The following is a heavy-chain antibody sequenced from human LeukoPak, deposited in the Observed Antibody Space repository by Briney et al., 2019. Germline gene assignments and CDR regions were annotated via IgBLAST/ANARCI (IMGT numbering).Heavy chain of an antibody. V-gene: IGHV4-31*03. Sequence: SETLSLTCTVSGGSISSGGYYWSWIRQHPGKGLEWIGYIYYSGSTYYNPSLKGRVTISVDTSKNQFSLKLSSVTAADTAVYYCAREDYYGSGSYYEPDAFDIWGQGTMVTVSS. CDR1: GGSISSGGYY. J-gene: IGHJ3*02. CDR2: IYYSGST. D-gene: IGHD3-10*01. CDR3: AREDYYGSGSYYEPDAFDI.